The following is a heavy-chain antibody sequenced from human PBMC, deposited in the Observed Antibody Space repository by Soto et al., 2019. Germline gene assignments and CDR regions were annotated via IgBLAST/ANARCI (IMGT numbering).Heavy chain of an antibody. V-gene: IGHV3-23*01. CDR3: AKDAVPYNGKWDWFDS. CDR2: IGGRGTDT. Sequence: DVQLLESGGGLVQPGGSLTLSCAASKFTFSDFAMSWVRQAPGKGLEWVSSIGGRGTDTYYADSVKGRFTISRDHSKNTLFLRMDGLRDEDTAVYYCAKDAVPYNGKWDWFDSWGQGTLVIVSS. CDR1: KFTFSDFA. D-gene: IGHD1-20*01. J-gene: IGHJ5*01.